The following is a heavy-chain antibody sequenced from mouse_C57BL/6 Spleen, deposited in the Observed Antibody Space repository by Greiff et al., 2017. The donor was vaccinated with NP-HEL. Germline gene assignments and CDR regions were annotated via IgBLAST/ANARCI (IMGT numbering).Heavy chain of an antibody. Sequence: QVQLQQSGAELVRPGSSVKLSCKASGYTFTSYWMHWVKQRPIQGLEWIGNIDPSDSETHYNQKFKDKATLTVDKSSSTAYMQLSSLTSEDSAVYYCARGGPYYGSSFFFDYWGQGTTLTVSS. CDR3: ARGGPYYGSSFFFDY. V-gene: IGHV1-52*01. CDR2: IDPSDSET. J-gene: IGHJ2*01. CDR1: GYTFTSYW. D-gene: IGHD1-1*01.